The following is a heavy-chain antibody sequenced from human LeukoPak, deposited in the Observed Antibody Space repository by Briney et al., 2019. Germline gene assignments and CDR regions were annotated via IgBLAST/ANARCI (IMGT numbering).Heavy chain of an antibody. V-gene: IGHV3-23*01. CDR3: ARSPGLVGANYFDY. Sequence: GGSLRLSCAASGFTFSEHGMNWVGQAPGKRLEWVSGISPSGDIRYYADCVKGRFTISRDSSKNTLYLQLNSLRAEDTAVYYCARSPGLVGANYFDYWGQGTLVTVSS. CDR1: GFTFSEHG. D-gene: IGHD1-26*01. J-gene: IGHJ4*02. CDR2: ISPSGDIR.